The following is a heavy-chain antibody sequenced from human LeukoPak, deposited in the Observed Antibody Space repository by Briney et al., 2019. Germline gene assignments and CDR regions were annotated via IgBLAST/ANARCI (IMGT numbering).Heavy chain of an antibody. Sequence: SETLSLTCTVSGGSISSGSYYWSWTRQPAGKGLEWIGRIYTSGSTNYNPSLKSRVTISVDTSKNQFSLKLSPVTAADTAVYYCATVDTAMVKGDAFDIWGQGTMVTVSS. CDR1: GGSISSGSYY. CDR3: ATVDTAMVKGDAFDI. V-gene: IGHV4-61*02. D-gene: IGHD5-18*01. J-gene: IGHJ3*02. CDR2: IYTSGST.